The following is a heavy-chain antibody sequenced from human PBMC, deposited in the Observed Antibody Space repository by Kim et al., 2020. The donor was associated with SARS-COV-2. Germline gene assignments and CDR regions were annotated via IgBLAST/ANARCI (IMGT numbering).Heavy chain of an antibody. CDR3: ARGREQLVPFDY. J-gene: IGHJ4*02. V-gene: IGHV1-8*01. D-gene: IGHD6-6*01. Sequence: GDAPKFQARDNMTRNTSISTAYMEMSSLRSEDTAVYYCARGREQLVPFDYWGQGTLVTVSS.